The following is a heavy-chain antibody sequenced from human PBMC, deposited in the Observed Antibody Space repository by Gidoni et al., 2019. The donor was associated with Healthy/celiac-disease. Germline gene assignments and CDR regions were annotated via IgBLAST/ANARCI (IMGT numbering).Heavy chain of an antibody. V-gene: IGHV3-23*01. CDR1: GFPFSSYA. CDR2: ISGSGGST. Sequence: EVQLLESGGGLVQPGGSLRLSCAASGFPFSSYAMSWVRQAPGKGLEWVSAISGSGGSTYYADSVKGRFTISRDNSKNTLYLQMNSLRAEDTAVYYCAKGPRYNWNYGPVDYWGQGTLVTVSS. D-gene: IGHD1-7*01. J-gene: IGHJ4*02. CDR3: AKGPRYNWNYGPVDY.